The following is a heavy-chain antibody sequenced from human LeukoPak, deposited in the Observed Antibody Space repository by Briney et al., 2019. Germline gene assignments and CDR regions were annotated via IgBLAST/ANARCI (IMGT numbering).Heavy chain of an antibody. CDR2: ISHSGGT. J-gene: IGHJ4*02. D-gene: IGHD6-19*01. CDR3: ASRNIPGYSRGWHSTGRHFDY. CDR1: GGSFSGSY. V-gene: IGHV4-34*01. Sequence: SETLSLTCAVYGGSFSGSYWSWIRQPPGKGLEWIGEISHSGGTNYNPSLKSRVTISVDTSKNQFSLRLSSVTAADTAVYYCASRNIPGYSRGWHSTGRHFDYWAQGTPVTVSS.